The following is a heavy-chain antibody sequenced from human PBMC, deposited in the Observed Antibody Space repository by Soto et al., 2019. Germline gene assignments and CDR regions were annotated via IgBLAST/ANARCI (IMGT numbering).Heavy chain of an antibody. V-gene: IGHV3-33*01. Sequence: PAGSLTLSCAASGFTFSSYGMHWVRQAPGKGLEWVADIWYDGRTKYYAASEKGRSTISKDTYNNTLYLLMNSTRADNTAVYYCARGTYCGMDVWGQGTTVTVSS. CDR3: ARGTYCGMDV. CDR1: GFTFSSYG. CDR2: IWYDGRTK. J-gene: IGHJ6*02.